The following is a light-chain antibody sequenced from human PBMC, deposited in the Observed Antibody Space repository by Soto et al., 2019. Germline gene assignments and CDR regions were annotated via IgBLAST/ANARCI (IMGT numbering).Light chain of an antibody. Sequence: DIQLTQSPSFLSASVGDRVTITCRASQGIRTYLAWYQQKPGKAPKLLIYAASTLQSGVPSRFSGSGSGTEFTLTISSLQPEDFATYYSQQLDSCPTFGPGTKVDIK. CDR1: QGIRTY. J-gene: IGKJ3*01. CDR2: AAS. V-gene: IGKV1-9*01. CDR3: QQLDSCPT.